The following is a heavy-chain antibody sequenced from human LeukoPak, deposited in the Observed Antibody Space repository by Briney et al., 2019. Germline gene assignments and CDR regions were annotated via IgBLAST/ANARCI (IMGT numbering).Heavy chain of an antibody. CDR2: ISYDGSNT. D-gene: IGHD4-17*01. CDR1: AFPFSRSA. CDR3: ASGRDYGFDY. V-gene: IGHV3-30*19. J-gene: IGHJ4*02. Sequence: PGGSLRLSCAASAFPFSRSAMDWVRQAPGQGLEWVSFISYDGSNTEYADSVKGRFTISRDNSKNTLYLQMNNLRPEDTAVYYCASGRDYGFDYWGQGTLVTVSS.